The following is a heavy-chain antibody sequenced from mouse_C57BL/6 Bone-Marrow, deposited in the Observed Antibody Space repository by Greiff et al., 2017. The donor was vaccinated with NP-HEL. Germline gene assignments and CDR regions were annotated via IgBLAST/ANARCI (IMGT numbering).Heavy chain of an antibody. CDR1: GYTFTDYY. CDR2: IYPGSGNT. J-gene: IGHJ2*01. V-gene: IGHV1-76*01. Sequence: QVHVKQSGAELVRPGASVKLSCKASGYTFTDYYINWVKQRPGQGLEWIARIYPGSGNTYYNEKFKGKATLTAEKSSSTAYMQLSSLTSEDSAVYFCASGEDYYGSYFDYWGQGTTLTVSS. CDR3: ASGEDYYGSYFDY. D-gene: IGHD1-1*01.